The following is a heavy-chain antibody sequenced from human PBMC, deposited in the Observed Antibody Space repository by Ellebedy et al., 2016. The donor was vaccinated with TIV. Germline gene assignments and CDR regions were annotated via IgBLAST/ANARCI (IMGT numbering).Heavy chain of an antibody. CDR3: ARAEGGTYLDI. CDR2: IRSDGVTV. D-gene: IGHD1-26*01. V-gene: IGHV3-11*01. CDR1: AFSVSDYY. J-gene: IGHJ3*02. Sequence: GESLKISXAASAFSVSDYYMTWIRQAPGKGLEWISYIRSDGVTVFHADSVKGRFTISRDDAKNSLYLQMNSLRAEDTAVYFCARAEGGTYLDIWGQGTMVTVSS.